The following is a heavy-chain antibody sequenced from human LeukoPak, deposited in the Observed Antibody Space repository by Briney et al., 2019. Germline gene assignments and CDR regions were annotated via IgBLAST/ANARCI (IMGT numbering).Heavy chain of an antibody. Sequence: ASVKVSCKASGYTFTGYYMHWVRQAPGQGLEWRGWINPNSGDANYAQKFQGRVTMTRDTSINTAYMELSRLRTDDTAVYYCAKNPYEYYFDYWGQGTLVTVSS. CDR3: AKNPYEYYFDY. CDR1: GYTFTGYY. CDR2: INPNSGDA. V-gene: IGHV1-2*02. D-gene: IGHD5-12*01. J-gene: IGHJ4*02.